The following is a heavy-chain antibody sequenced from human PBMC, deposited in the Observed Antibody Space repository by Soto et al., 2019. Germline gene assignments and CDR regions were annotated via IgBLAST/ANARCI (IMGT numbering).Heavy chain of an antibody. CDR2: IYYSGST. J-gene: IGHJ6*02. D-gene: IGHD6-6*01. CDR1: GGSISSGGYY. CDR3: ARVARPYYYYGMDV. Sequence: PSETLSLTCTVSGGSISSGGYYWSWIRQHPGEGLEWIGYIYYSGSTYYNPSLKSRVTISVDTSKNQFSLKLSSVTAADTAVYYCARVARPYYYYGMDVWGQGTTVTVSS. V-gene: IGHV4-31*03.